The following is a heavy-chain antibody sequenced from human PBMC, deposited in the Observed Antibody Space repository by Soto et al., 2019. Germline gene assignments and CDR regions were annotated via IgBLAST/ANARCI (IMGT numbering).Heavy chain of an antibody. J-gene: IGHJ3*02. CDR2: IRSKANSYAT. V-gene: IGHV3-73*01. CDR1: GFTFSGSA. Sequence: GGSLRLSCAASGFTFSGSAMHWVRQASGKGLEWVGRIRSKANSYATAYAASVKGRFTISRDDSKNTAYLQMNSLKTEDTALYYCTRHGYYYDSSGPVDIWGQGTMVTVSS. CDR3: TRHGYYYDSSGPVDI. D-gene: IGHD3-22*01.